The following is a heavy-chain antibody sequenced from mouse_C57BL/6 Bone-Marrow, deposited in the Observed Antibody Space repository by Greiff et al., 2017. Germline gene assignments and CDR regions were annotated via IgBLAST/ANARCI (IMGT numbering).Heavy chain of an antibody. CDR1: GFTFSSYG. J-gene: IGHJ4*01. Sequence: DVQLVESGGDLVKPGGSLKLSCAASGFTFSSYGMSWVRQTPDQRLEWVATISSGGSYTYYPDSVKGRFTISGDNAKNTLYLQRSSLKSEDTAMYYCARRGDGTRDYWGQGTSVTVSS. CDR3: ARRGDGTRDY. CDR2: ISSGGSYT. V-gene: IGHV5-6*01.